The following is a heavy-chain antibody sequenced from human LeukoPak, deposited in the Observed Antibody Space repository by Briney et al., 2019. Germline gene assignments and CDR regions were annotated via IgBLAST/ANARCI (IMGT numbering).Heavy chain of an antibody. CDR2: IYYNGST. J-gene: IGHJ4*02. CDR3: VRLLYYYESSGFDY. V-gene: IGHV4-59*08. CDR1: GGSMRSYH. Sequence: SETLSLTCTVSGGSMRSYHWSWIRQPPGKGLEWIGYIYYNGSTNYNPSLKSRVTISVDTSKNQFSLKLSSVTAADKAVYYCVRLLYYYESSGFDYWGQGTLVTVSS. D-gene: IGHD3-22*01.